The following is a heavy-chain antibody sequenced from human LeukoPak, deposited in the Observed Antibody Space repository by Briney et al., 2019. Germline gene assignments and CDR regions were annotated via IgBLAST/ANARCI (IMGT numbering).Heavy chain of an antibody. D-gene: IGHD2-2*01. CDR1: GFTFSSYA. V-gene: IGHV3-30*04. CDR2: ISYDGSSK. J-gene: IGHJ4*03. Sequence: EASETLRLSCAASGFTFSSYAMHWVRKAPAKGLGLVAVISYDGSSKYYEPSVKGRFTISRDSSKNALSLQLSSLRAEDTAVYYCAREGGGPAAMDFLDYWGKGTLVTVSS. CDR3: AREGGGPAAMDFLDY.